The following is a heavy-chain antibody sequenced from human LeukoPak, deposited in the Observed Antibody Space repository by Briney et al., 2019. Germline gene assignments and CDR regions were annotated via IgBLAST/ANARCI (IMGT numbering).Heavy chain of an antibody. CDR1: GDSISTCSYF. D-gene: IGHD2-21*01. Sequence: PSETLSLTCTVSGDSISTCSYFWGWIRQPRGKGLEWIGSIFYNGNTYDNPSLKSRFTISIDSSKNQFSLKMNFVTAADTAVYYCARHESTLLGLPGTRRDYSKMDVWGEGTTVIVSS. J-gene: IGHJ6*03. CDR3: ARHESTLLGLPGTRRDYSKMDV. CDR2: IFYNGNT. V-gene: IGHV4-39*01.